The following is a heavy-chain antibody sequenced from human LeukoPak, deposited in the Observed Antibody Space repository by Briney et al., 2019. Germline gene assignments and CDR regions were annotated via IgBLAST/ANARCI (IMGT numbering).Heavy chain of an antibody. CDR1: GFTFSSYA. V-gene: IGHV3-23*01. J-gene: IGHJ4*02. CDR2: ISGSGGST. D-gene: IGHD6-13*01. Sequence: GGSLRLSCAASGFTFSSYAMSWVRQAPGKGLEWVSAISGSGGSTYYADSVKGRFTISRDNSKNTLYLQMNSLRAEDTAVYYCARGIAAAGLAYFDYWGQGTLVTVSS. CDR3: ARGIAAAGLAYFDY.